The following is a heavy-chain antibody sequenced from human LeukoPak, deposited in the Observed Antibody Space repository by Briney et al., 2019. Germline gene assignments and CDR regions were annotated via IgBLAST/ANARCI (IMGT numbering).Heavy chain of an antibody. Sequence: SETLSLTCTVSGGSISSYYWSWIRQPPGKGLEWIGYIYYSGSTNYNPSLKSRVTISVDTSENQFSLKLSSVTAADTAVYYCARMNLEEGDYFDYWGQGTLVTVSS. V-gene: IGHV4-59*01. CDR2: IYYSGST. J-gene: IGHJ4*02. CDR3: ARMNLEEGDYFDY. D-gene: IGHD5-24*01. CDR1: GGSISSYY.